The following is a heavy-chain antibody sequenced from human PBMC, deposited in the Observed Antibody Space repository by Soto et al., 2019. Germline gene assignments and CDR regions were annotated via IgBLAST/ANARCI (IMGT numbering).Heavy chain of an antibody. D-gene: IGHD1-20*01. CDR3: ARDRAKWKDYYYYGMDV. Sequence: QVQLQESGPGLVKPSQTLSLTCTVSGGSISSGDDFWTWIRQPPGKGLEWIGYIYYSGSTYYNPSLNSRLTMSEDTSKNQFSLKLSSVTDADTAVYYCARDRAKWKDYYYYGMDVWGQGTTVTVSS. CDR2: IYYSGST. CDR1: GGSISSGDDF. V-gene: IGHV4-30-4*01. J-gene: IGHJ6*02.